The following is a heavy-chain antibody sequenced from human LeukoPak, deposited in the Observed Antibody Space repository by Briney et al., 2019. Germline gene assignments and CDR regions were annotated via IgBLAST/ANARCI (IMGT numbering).Heavy chain of an antibody. CDR1: GGTFSSYA. Sequence: GASVKVSRKASGGTFSSYAISWVRQAPGQGLEGMGGIIPIFGTANYAQKFQDRVTITADESTSTAYMELSSLRSEDTAVYYCASAPYCSSTSCYYNWFDPWGQGTLVTVSS. J-gene: IGHJ5*02. V-gene: IGHV1-69*13. D-gene: IGHD2-2*01. CDR2: IIPIFGTA. CDR3: ASAPYCSSTSCYYNWFDP.